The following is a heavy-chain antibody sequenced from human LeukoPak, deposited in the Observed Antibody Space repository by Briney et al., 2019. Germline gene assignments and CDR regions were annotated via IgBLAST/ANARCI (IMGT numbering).Heavy chain of an antibody. Sequence: SVKVSCKASGGTFSSYAISWVRQAPGQGLEWMGRIIPILGIANYAQKFQGRVTITADKSTSTAYMELSSLRSEDTAVYYCALDYGDYVGYFDYWGQGTLVTVSS. CDR3: ALDYGDYVGYFDY. D-gene: IGHD4-17*01. CDR1: GGTFSSYA. J-gene: IGHJ4*02. V-gene: IGHV1-69*04. CDR2: IIPILGIA.